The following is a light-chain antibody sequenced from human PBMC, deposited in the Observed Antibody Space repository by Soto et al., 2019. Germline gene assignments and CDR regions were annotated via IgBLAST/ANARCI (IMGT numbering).Light chain of an antibody. V-gene: IGKV1-27*01. CDR3: QKYSSVIT. CDR2: AAS. Sequence: DIQMTQSPASLSASVGDRVTITCRASQGISNYLAWYQQKPGKVPKLLIYAASTLQSGVPSRFSGSGSGTDFTLTITSLQTEDVATYYCQKYSSVITVGQGTRLEIK. J-gene: IGKJ5*01. CDR1: QGISNY.